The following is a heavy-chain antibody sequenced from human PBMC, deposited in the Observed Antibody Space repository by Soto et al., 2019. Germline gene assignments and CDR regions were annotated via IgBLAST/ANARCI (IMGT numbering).Heavy chain of an antibody. D-gene: IGHD2-2*01. CDR1: GGSVSSGSYY. Sequence: SETLSLTCTVSGGSVSSGSYYWSWIRQPPGKGLEWIGYIYYSGSTNYNPSLKSRVTISVDTSKNQFALKLSSVTAADTAVSYCARRLGYCSSTSCYANYYFEYCGQGTLVTVSS. J-gene: IGHJ4*02. CDR2: IYYSGST. V-gene: IGHV4-61*01. CDR3: ARRLGYCSSTSCYANYYFEY.